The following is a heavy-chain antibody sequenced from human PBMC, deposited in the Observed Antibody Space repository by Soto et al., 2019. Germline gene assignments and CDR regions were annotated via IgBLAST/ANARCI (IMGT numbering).Heavy chain of an antibody. J-gene: IGHJ4*02. V-gene: IGHV4-31*03. CDR1: GGSISSGGYY. CDR2: IYSSGST. D-gene: IGHD3-22*01. CDR3: ARSDSSGYYFVY. Sequence: QVQLQESGPGLVKPSQTLSLTCTVSGGSISSGGYYWSWIRQLPGKGLEWIGYIYSSGSTYYNPSLKSRVTTSLDTSKNHFSLNLSSVTAADTAVYYCARSDSSGYYFVYWGQGTLVTDSS.